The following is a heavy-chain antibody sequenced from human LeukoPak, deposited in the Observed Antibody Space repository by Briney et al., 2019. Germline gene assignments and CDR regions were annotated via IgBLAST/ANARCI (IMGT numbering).Heavy chain of an antibody. CDR1: GGSISSSSSY. CDR2: IYYSGST. CDR3: ARLSFTIFGVVIITIFDY. V-gene: IGHV4-39*01. J-gene: IGHJ4*02. Sequence: SETLSLTCTVSGGSISSSSSYWGWIRQPPGKGLEWIGSIYYSGSTYYNPSLKSRVTISVDTSKNQFSLKLSSVTAADTAVYYCARLSFTIFGVVIITIFDYWGQGTLVTVSS. D-gene: IGHD3-3*01.